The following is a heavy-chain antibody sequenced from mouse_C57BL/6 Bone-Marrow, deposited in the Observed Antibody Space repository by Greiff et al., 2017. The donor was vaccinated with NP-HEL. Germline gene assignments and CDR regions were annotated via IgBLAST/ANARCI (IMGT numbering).Heavy chain of an antibody. Sequence: VKLQESGPELVKPGASVKISCKASGYAFSSSWMNWVKQRPGKGLEWIGRIYPGDGDTNYNGKFKGKATLTADKSSSTAYMQLSSLTSEDSAVYFCARGDYYGSNWYFDVWGTGTTVTVSS. J-gene: IGHJ1*03. D-gene: IGHD1-1*01. CDR3: ARGDYYGSNWYFDV. V-gene: IGHV1-82*01. CDR1: GYAFSSSW. CDR2: IYPGDGDT.